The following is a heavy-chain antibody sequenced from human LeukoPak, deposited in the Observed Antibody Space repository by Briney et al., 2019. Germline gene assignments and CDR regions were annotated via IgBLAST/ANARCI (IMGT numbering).Heavy chain of an antibody. Sequence: GGSLRLSCAASGFSLSRYWMSWVRQAPWKGLEWVANIKQDGSEKYYVDSVKGRFTSSRDNAKNSLYLQMNSLRAEDTAVYYCARPLIGTTPGGYWGQGTLVTVSS. J-gene: IGHJ4*02. V-gene: IGHV3-7*01. CDR2: IKQDGSEK. CDR1: GFSLSRYW. CDR3: ARPLIGTTPGGY. D-gene: IGHD1-20*01.